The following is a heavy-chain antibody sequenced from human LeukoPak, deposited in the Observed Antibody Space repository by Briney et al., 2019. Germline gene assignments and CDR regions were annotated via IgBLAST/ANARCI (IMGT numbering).Heavy chain of an antibody. Sequence: SETLSLTCTVSGGSISSGGYYWSWIRQHPGKGLEWIGYIYYSGSTYYNPSLKSRVTISVDTSKNQFSLKLSSVTAADTAAYYCARDHRFLQDYYYYGMDVWGQGTTVTVSS. CDR3: ARDHRFLQDYYYYGMDV. CDR1: GGSISSGGYY. J-gene: IGHJ6*02. D-gene: IGHD3-3*01. V-gene: IGHV4-31*03. CDR2: IYYSGST.